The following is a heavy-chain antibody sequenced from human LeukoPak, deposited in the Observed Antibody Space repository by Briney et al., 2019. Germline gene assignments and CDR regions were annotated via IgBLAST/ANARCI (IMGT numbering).Heavy chain of an antibody. V-gene: IGHV3-23*01. CDR3: ARDLSGIAGYTYGRGIDY. CDR1: GFTFSNYG. CDR2: ISDSRGST. D-gene: IGHD5-18*01. J-gene: IGHJ4*02. Sequence: GGSLRLSCAASGFTFSNYGMSWVRQAPGKGLEWVSGISDSRGSTYYADSVKGRFTISRDNSKNTLYLQMNSLRAEDTAVYYCARDLSGIAGYTYGRGIDYWGQGTLVTVSS.